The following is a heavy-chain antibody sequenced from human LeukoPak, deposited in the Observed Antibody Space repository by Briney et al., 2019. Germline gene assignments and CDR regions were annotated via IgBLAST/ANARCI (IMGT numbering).Heavy chain of an antibody. CDR3: AKEGRPNSGGGYYDY. Sequence: GGSLRLSCAASGFTFSRYAMGWVRQAPGKGLEWVSTVNESGGRTYYADSVKGRSTMSRDNSKNTLSLQMNSLRAEDTAVYYCAKEGRPNSGGGYYDYWGQGTRVTVSS. J-gene: IGHJ4*02. CDR2: VNESGGRT. CDR1: GFTFSRYA. V-gene: IGHV3-23*01. D-gene: IGHD3-22*01.